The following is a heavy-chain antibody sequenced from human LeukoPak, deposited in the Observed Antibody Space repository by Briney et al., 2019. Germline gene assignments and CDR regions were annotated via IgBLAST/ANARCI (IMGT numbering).Heavy chain of an antibody. D-gene: IGHD4-17*01. J-gene: IGHJ4*02. V-gene: IGHV4-39*07. CDR1: GGSISSSSYY. CDR2: IYYSGST. CDR3: ARDTVSVGVGC. Sequence: SETLSLTCTVSGGSISSSSYYWGWIRQPPGKGLEWIGSIYYSGSTYYNPSLKSRVTISVDTSKNQFSLKLSSVTAADTAVYYCARDTVSVGVGCWGQGTLVTVSS.